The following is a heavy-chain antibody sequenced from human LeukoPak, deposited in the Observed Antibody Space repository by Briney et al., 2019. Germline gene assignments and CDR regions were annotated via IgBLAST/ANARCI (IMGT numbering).Heavy chain of an antibody. CDR1: GYTLTELS. Sequence: ASVKVSCKVSGYTLTELSMHWVRQAPGKGLEWMGGFDPEDGETIYAQKFQGRVTMTEDTSTDTAYMELSSLRSEDTAVYYYATVNLGAAAGTRYYFDYWGQGTLVTVSS. CDR2: FDPEDGET. D-gene: IGHD6-13*01. J-gene: IGHJ4*02. V-gene: IGHV1-24*01. CDR3: ATVNLGAAAGTRYYFDY.